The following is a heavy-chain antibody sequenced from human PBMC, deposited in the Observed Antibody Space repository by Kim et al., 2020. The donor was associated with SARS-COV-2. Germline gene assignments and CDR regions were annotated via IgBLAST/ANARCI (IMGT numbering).Heavy chain of an antibody. J-gene: IGHJ4*02. CDR2: ISARDGNT. V-gene: IGHV1-18*04. D-gene: IGHD4-17*01. CDR3: ARGAYGDVSFDY. Sequence: ASVKVSCKACGYMFTSYGFSWVRQAPGQELEWLGWISARDGNTKYGQKVQGRVIMTTDTSTNTAYMELWSLRSDDTAMYYCARGAYGDVSFDYWGQGTLV. CDR1: GYMFTSYG.